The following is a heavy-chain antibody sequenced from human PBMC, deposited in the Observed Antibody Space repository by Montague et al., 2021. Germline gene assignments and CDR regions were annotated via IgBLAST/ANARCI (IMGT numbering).Heavy chain of an antibody. CDR1: GDSVSSNRAT. D-gene: IGHD2-15*01. CDR2: TYYRSKWYN. CDR3: ARGGGGATATLFDS. Sequence: RAISGDSVSSNRATWNWIRQSPSRGLEWLGRTYYRSKWYNENAVSVKSRVTVIADTSKNQFSLHLTSVSPEDTALYFCARGGGGATATLFDSWSRGTLVTVSS. V-gene: IGHV6-1*01. J-gene: IGHJ4*02.